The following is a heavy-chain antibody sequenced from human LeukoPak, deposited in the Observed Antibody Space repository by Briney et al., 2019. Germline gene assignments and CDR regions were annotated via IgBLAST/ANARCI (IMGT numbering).Heavy chain of an antibody. J-gene: IGHJ4*02. CDR1: GFTFSSYA. CDR2: VSHGDGST. CDR3: ARKSLATRAMDF. Sequence: GGSLRLSCAASGFTFSSYAMNWVRKVPGKGLEWVSAVSHGDGSTFYADSVKGRFIISRDNSKNTLYLQMNSLSAEDTAIYYCARKSLATRAMDFWGQGTLVTVSS. V-gene: IGHV3-23*01. D-gene: IGHD6-6*01.